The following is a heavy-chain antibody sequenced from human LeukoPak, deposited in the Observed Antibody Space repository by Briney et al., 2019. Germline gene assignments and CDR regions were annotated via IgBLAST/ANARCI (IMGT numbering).Heavy chain of an antibody. D-gene: IGHD3-16*01. CDR3: AKDNRGGDYFDY. V-gene: IGHV3-9*01. CDR1: GFTFDDYA. Sequence: GGSLRLSCAASGFTFDDYAMHWVRQAPGKGLEWVSGISWNSGNIDYADSVKGRFTISRDNAKNSLYLQMNSLRAEDTALYYCAKDNRGGDYFDYWGQGTLVTVSS. J-gene: IGHJ4*02. CDR2: ISWNSGNI.